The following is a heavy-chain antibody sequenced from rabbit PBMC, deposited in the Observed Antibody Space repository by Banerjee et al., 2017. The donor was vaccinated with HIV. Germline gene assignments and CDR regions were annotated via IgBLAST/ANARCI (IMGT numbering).Heavy chain of an antibody. CDR3: ARGSYYRYYGLDL. V-gene: IGHV1S45*01. D-gene: IGHD8-1*01. CDR1: GFSFSYKYV. Sequence: QEQLEESGGDLVKPEGSLTLTCTASGFSFSYKYVMCWVRQAPGKGLEWIACINTSSGNTVYATWAKGRFTISKTSSTTVTLQMTSLTAADTATYFCARGSYYRYYGLDLWGPGTLVTVS. J-gene: IGHJ6*01. CDR2: INTSSGNT.